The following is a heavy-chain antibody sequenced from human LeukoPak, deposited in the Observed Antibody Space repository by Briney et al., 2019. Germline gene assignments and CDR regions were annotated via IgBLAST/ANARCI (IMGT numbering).Heavy chain of an antibody. D-gene: IGHD3-10*01. CDR1: GFTFSAYW. J-gene: IGHJ5*02. CDR3: ARDLGLSGYYGSGSPALPFDP. V-gene: IGHV3-7*01. Sequence: AGGSLRLSCVGSGFTFSAYWMTWVRQAPGKGLEWVTNIKQDGGEKYYVDSVKGRFTISRGNAKNSLYLQMNSLRAEDTAVYYCARDLGLSGYYGSGSPALPFDPWGQGTLVTVSS. CDR2: IKQDGGEK.